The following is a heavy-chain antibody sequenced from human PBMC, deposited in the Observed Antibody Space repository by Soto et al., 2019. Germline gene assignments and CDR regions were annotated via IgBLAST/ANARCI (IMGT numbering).Heavy chain of an antibody. CDR2: IYHAGST. J-gene: IGHJ6*02. V-gene: IGHV4-59*01. CDR3: ARVLGGDPYYGMDV. CDR1: GNSITSYY. Sequence: SETLSLTCTVSGNSITSYYWSWIRQPPGKGLEWIGYIYHAGSTNYNPSLKSRVTVSEDTSKNQLSLKLTSVTAADTAVYYCARVLGGDPYYGMDVWGQGTTVTVSS. D-gene: IGHD2-21*02.